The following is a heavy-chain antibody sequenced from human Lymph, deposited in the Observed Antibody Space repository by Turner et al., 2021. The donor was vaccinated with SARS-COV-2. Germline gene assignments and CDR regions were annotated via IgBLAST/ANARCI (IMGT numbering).Heavy chain of an antibody. V-gene: IGHV3-9*01. CDR3: AKGRRFGMDV. CDR1: GFTFDEYV. CDR2: ISWNSGSI. J-gene: IGHJ6*02. Sequence: EVQLVESGGGLVQPVRSLRLSCAASGFTFDEYVMHWVRQAPGKGVEWVSGISWNSGSIGYADSVKGRFTISRDNAKNSLYLQMNSLRAEDTALYYCAKGRRFGMDVWGQGTTVTVSS.